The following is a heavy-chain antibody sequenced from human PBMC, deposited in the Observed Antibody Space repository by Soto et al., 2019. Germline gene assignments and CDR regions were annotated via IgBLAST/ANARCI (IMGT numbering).Heavy chain of an antibody. D-gene: IGHD1-26*01. CDR3: ARRTVGASPNWFDP. CDR2: INRSGST. CDR1: GGSFPGYY. V-gene: IGHV4-34*01. J-gene: IGHJ5*02. Sequence: LSLTCAVYGGSFPGYYWSWIRQPPGKGLEWIGEINRSGSTNYNSSLKSRVTISVDTSKNQFSLKLSSVTAADTAVYYCARRTVGASPNWFDPWGQGTLVTSPQ.